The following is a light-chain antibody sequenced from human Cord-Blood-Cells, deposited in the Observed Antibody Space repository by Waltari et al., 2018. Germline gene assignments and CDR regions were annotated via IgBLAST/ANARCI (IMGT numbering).Light chain of an antibody. CDR2: EGS. CDR3: CSYAGSSTLV. Sequence: QSALTQPDSVSGSPGQSITISCTGTSSDVGRYNLVSWYQQHPGKAPKLMIHEGSKRHSGVSNRFSGSNSGNTASLTVPGLQAEDEADYYCCSYAGSSTLVFGGGTKLTVL. V-gene: IGLV2-23*01. J-gene: IGLJ2*01. CDR1: SSDVGRYNL.